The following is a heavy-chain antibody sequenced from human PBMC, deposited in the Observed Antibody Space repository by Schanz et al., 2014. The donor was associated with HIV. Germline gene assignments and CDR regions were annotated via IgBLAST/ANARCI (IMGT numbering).Heavy chain of an antibody. CDR1: GFTFSSYG. CDR2: ISYDGTNE. D-gene: IGHD5-12*01. V-gene: IGHV3-30*18. Sequence: VQLVESGGDLVQPGRSLRLSCAASGFTFSSYGMHWVRQAPGKGLEWVAVISYDGTNEYYADSVKGRFTVSRDNSKNALYLQMNSLRAEDTAVYYCAKDLGGFSAYEAYTSGRGYWGQGTLVIVSS. CDR3: AKDLGGFSAYEAYTSGRGY. J-gene: IGHJ4*02.